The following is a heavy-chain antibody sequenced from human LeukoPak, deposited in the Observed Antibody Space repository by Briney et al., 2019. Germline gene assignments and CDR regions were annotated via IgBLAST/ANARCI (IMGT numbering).Heavy chain of an antibody. CDR1: GGSISSSSYY. V-gene: IGHV4-39*07. D-gene: IGHD2-2*01. CDR2: IYYSGST. J-gene: IGHJ6*03. CDR3: ASGRTNCSGTSCYYYYYMDV. Sequence: GSLRLTCTVSGGSISSSSYYWGWIRQPPGKGLEWIGSIYYSGSTYYNPSLKSRVTISVDTSKNQFSLKLSSVTAADTAVYYCASGRTNCSGTSCYYYYYMDVWGKGTTVTVSS.